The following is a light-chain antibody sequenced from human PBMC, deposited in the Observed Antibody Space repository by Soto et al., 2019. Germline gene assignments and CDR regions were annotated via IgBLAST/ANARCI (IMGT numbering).Light chain of an antibody. CDR1: TNDIGTYDS. V-gene: IGLV2-14*01. Sequence: QSALTQPASVSGSPGQSITISCTGTTNDIGTYDSVSWYQHHPGKAPKLILYGVTNRPSGVSTRFSGSKSGSTASLTISGLQAEDEADYYCSSYATNYVICIFGTGTKVTVL. CDR2: GVT. J-gene: IGLJ1*01. CDR3: SSYATNYVICI.